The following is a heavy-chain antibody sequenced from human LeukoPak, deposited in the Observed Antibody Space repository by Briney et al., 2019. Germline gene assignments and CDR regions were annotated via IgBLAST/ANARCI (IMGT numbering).Heavy chain of an antibody. CDR3: AREGLDY. CDR1: GYIFTNYD. Sequence: GASVKVSCKASGYIFTNYDITWVRQATGQGLEWMGYKNPNSGNSAYAQKSQGRVTITTDASITTAYMELSGLRSEDTALYYCAREGLDYWGQGTLVTVSS. J-gene: IGHJ4*02. CDR2: KNPNSGNS. V-gene: IGHV1-8*01.